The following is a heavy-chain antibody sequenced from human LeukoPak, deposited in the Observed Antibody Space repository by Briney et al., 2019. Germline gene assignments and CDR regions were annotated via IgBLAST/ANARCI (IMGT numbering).Heavy chain of an antibody. J-gene: IGHJ4*02. Sequence: GGSLRLSCAASGSTFSSYWMHWVRQAPGKGLVGVSRINDDGRSTSYADSVKGRFTISRDNAKNTLYLQMNSLRAEDTAVYYCARVRWGGLYYFDYWGQGTLVTVSS. V-gene: IGHV3-74*01. CDR1: GSTFSSYW. CDR3: ARVRWGGLYYFDY. CDR2: INDDGRST. D-gene: IGHD3-16*01.